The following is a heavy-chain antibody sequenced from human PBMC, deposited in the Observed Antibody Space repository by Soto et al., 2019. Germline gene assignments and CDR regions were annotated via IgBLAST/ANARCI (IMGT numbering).Heavy chain of an antibody. Sequence: EVQLVESGGGLVKPGGSPRLSCAASGFTFSSYSMNWVRQAPGKGLEWVSSISSSSSYIYYADSVKGRFTISRDNAKNSLYLQMNSLRAEDTAVYYCARELGYCSGGSCYASSIYYYYMDVWGKGTTVTVSS. J-gene: IGHJ6*03. CDR2: ISSSSSYI. CDR3: ARELGYCSGGSCYASSIYYYYMDV. CDR1: GFTFSSYS. V-gene: IGHV3-21*01. D-gene: IGHD2-15*01.